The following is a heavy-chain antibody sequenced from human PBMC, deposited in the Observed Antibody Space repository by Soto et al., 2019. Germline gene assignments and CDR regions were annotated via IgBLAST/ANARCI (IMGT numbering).Heavy chain of an antibody. D-gene: IGHD2-15*01. CDR2: IYSNWNT. CDR1: GDYISRVDSY. J-gene: IGHJ1*01. Sequence: PSETLSLTSTVSGDYISRVDSYWSWIRKTPRRGLEWIGYIYSNWNTHYHPSFTSRIFVSIYTSNGLLSLNVTSVTAAETAIYFCARGGGATQLWYNHLFNKWRQGSLVTVSS. V-gene: IGHV4-30-4*08. CDR3: ARGGGATQLWYNHLFNK.